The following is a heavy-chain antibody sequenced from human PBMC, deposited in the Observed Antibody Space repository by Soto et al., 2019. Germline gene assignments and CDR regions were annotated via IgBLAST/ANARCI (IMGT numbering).Heavy chain of an antibody. CDR3: AKGHNSSWSADY. CDR1: GYTFTGYY. Sequence: ASVKVSCKPSGYTFTGYYMHWVGQAPGQGLEWMGWINPNSGVTNYAQKFQGRVTMTRDTSISTAQMELSRLRYDDTAVYYCAKGHNSSWSADYWGQGTLATVSS. V-gene: IGHV1-2*02. J-gene: IGHJ4*02. D-gene: IGHD6-19*01. CDR2: INPNSGVT.